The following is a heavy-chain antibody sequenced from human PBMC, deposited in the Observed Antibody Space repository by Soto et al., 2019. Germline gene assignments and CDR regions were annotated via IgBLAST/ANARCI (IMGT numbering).Heavy chain of an antibody. J-gene: IGHJ6*02. D-gene: IGHD3-16*02. CDR1: GYTFTGYY. Sequence: QVQLVQSGAEVKKPGASVKVSCKASGYTFTGYYMHWVRQAPGQGLEWMGWINPNSGGTNYAQKFESGVTMTRYTAISTAYMELSRRRSDETAGYYCAREVAKVFITPPPYYYGMDVWGQGTTVTVSS. CDR3: AREVAKVFITPPPYYYGMDV. V-gene: IGHV1-2*02. CDR2: INPNSGGT.